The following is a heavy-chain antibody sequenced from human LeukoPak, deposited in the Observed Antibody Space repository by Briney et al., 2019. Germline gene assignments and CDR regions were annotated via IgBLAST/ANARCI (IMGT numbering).Heavy chain of an antibody. D-gene: IGHD3-10*01. CDR1: GFTFSSYT. J-gene: IGHJ3*02. V-gene: IGHV3-21*01. CDR2: ISSRSSYI. CDR3: ARNTWFGEGIDAFDI. Sequence: GGSLRLSCAASGFTFSSYTMKWVRQAPGKGLEWVSSISSRSSYIYYADSVKGRFTISRDNAESSLYLQMNSLRAGDTAVYYCARNTWFGEGIDAFDIWGQGTMVTVSS.